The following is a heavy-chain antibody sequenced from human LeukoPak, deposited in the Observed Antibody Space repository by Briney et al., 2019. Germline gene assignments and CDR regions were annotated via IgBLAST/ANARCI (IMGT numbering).Heavy chain of an antibody. CDR3: TTRDPDYLIFDY. J-gene: IGHJ4*02. CDR1: GFTFSSYA. Sequence: GGSLRLSCAASGFTFSSYAMSWVRQAPGKGLEWVGRIKSKTDGGTTDYAAPVKGRFTISRDDSKNTLYLQMNSLKTEDTAVYYCTTRDPDYLIFDYWGQGTLVTVSS. D-gene: IGHD1-14*01. CDR2: IKSKTDGGTT. V-gene: IGHV3-15*01.